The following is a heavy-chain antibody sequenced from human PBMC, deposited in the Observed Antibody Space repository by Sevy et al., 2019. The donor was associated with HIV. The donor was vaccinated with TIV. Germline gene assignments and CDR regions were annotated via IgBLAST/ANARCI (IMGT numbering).Heavy chain of an antibody. D-gene: IGHD2-2*01. CDR2: IRHSGSST. CDR3: AKGTLVVPAVIYYYYAMDV. J-gene: IGHJ6*02. CDR1: GFTFSSYG. Sequence: GGSLRLSCAASGFTFSSYGMSWVRQAPGKGLKWVASIRHSGSSTYYADSVKGRFTISRDNSKNTLYLQMNSLRAEDTAVYYCAKGTLVVPAVIYYYYAMDVWGQGTTVTVSS. V-gene: IGHV3-23*01.